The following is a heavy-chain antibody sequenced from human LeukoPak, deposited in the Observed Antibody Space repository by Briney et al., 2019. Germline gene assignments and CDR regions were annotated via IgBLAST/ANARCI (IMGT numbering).Heavy chain of an antibody. CDR3: ARDGYSGNDGL. D-gene: IGHD5-12*01. V-gene: IGHV4-38-2*02. Sequence: SETLSLTCTGAGYSISSGYYWGCIRQPPGKCLEWIGEIIDTGSTNYNPSLKSRVTISVDTSKNQFSLKLSSVTDADTSVYYCARDGYSGNDGLWGQGSLVTVSS. CDR2: IIDTGST. CDR1: GYSISSGYY. J-gene: IGHJ4*02.